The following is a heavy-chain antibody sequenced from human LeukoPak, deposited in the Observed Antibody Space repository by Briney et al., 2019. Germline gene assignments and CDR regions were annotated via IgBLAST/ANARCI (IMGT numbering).Heavy chain of an antibody. V-gene: IGHV1-69*06. CDR1: GGTFSSYA. CDR3: ARDTCFIATGTTFACS. Sequence: GASVKVSCKASGGTFSSYAISWVRQAPGQGLEWMGGIIPIFGTANYAQKFQGRVTITADKSTSTAYMELSSLRSEDTAVYYCARDTCFIATGTTFACSWGQGTLVTVSS. CDR2: IIPIFGTA. D-gene: IGHD1-1*01. J-gene: IGHJ5*02.